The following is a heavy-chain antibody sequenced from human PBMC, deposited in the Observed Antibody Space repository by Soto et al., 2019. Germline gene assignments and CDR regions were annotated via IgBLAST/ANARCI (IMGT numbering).Heavy chain of an antibody. J-gene: IGHJ6*02. D-gene: IGHD3-3*01. CDR1: GGTFSSYA. CDR2: IIPIFGTA. Sequence: SVKVSCKDSGGTFSSYAISWVRQAPGQGLEWMGGIIPIFGTANYAQKFQGRVTITADKSTSTAYMELSSLRSEDTAVYYCARCLYETYYDFWSGYYAYGMDVWG. V-gene: IGHV1-69*06. CDR3: ARCLYETYYDFWSGYYAYGMDV.